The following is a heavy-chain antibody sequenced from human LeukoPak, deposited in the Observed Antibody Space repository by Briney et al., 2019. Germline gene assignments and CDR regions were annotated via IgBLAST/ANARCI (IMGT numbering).Heavy chain of an antibody. Sequence: SETLSLTCAVYGGSFSGYYWSWIRQPPGQGLEWIGEINHSGSTNYNPSLKSRVTISVDASKNQFSLNLTSVTAADTAVYYCGKKGRNWGQGTLVTVSS. V-gene: IGHV4-34*01. CDR2: INHSGST. CDR3: GKKGRN. CDR1: GGSFSGYY. J-gene: IGHJ4*02.